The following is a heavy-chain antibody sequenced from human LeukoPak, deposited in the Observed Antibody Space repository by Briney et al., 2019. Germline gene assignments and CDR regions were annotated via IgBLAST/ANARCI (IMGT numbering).Heavy chain of an antibody. D-gene: IGHD3-22*01. V-gene: IGHV3-30-3*01. CDR3: ARFLGYYYSSGPGNFDY. CDR1: GFTFSSYA. J-gene: IGHJ4*02. Sequence: GSLRLSFAASGFTFSSYAMHWVRQAPGKGLEWVAVISYDGSNKYYADSVKGRFTISRDNSKNTLYLQMNSLRAEDTAVYYCARFLGYYYSSGPGNFDYWGQGTLVTVSS. CDR2: ISYDGSNK.